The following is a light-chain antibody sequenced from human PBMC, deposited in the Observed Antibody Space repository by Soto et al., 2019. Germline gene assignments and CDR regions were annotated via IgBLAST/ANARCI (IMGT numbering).Light chain of an antibody. CDR2: VVS. CDR3: CSYAGSPYV. J-gene: IGLJ1*01. Sequence: QSALTQPRSVSGSPGQSVTISCTGTSSDVGGYNYVSWYQQYPGKAPKLMIYVVSKRPSRVPDRFSGSKSGNTASLTISGVQAEDEADYYCCSYAGSPYVFGTGTKLTVL. CDR1: SSDVGGYNY. V-gene: IGLV2-11*01.